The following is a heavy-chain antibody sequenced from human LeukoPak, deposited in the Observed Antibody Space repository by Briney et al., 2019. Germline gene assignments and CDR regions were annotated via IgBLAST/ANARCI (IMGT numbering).Heavy chain of an antibody. J-gene: IGHJ4*02. Sequence: GGSLRLSCLASGFTVSSKYMSWVRQAPGKGLEWVAVISYDGNTEYYADSVKGRFTISRDNSKNTLYLQMNSLRAEDTAVYYCAKDEGVYDFWSAGWGQGTLVTVSS. D-gene: IGHD3-3*01. V-gene: IGHV3-30*18. CDR2: ISYDGNTE. CDR1: GFTVSSKY. CDR3: AKDEGVYDFWSAG.